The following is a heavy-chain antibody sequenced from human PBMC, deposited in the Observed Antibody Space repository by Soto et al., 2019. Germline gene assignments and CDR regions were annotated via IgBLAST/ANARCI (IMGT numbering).Heavy chain of an antibody. CDR2: MNPNSGNT. CDR1: GYTFTSSE. Sequence: GASVKVSCKASGYTFTSSEINWVRQATGQGLEWMGWMNPNSGNTGYAQKFQGRVTMTRNTSRSTAYMELSSLISEDTAVYYCARGAYDDFWSGVAPKDYYYGMDVWGQGTTVTVSS. J-gene: IGHJ6*02. V-gene: IGHV1-8*01. CDR3: ARGAYDDFWSGVAPKDYYYGMDV. D-gene: IGHD3-3*01.